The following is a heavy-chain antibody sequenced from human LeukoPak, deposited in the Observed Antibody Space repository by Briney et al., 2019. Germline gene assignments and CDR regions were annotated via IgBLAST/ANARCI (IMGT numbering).Heavy chain of an antibody. CDR2: MSYDGSDK. V-gene: IGHV3-30*18. CDR1: GFIFSNYG. J-gene: IGHJ5*02. D-gene: IGHD1-26*01. CDR3: AKNLWSDWFDP. Sequence: PGGSLRLSCAASGFIFSNYGMHWVRQAPGKGLEWVAVMSYDGSDKNYADSVKGRFTISRDNSKNTLYLQMNSLRAEDTAVYYFAKNLWSDWFDPWGQGTLVTVSS.